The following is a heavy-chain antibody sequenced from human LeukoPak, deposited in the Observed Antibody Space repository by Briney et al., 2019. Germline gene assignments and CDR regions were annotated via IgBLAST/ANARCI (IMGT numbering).Heavy chain of an antibody. Sequence: GGSQRLSCAASGFTFSNYWMNWVRLAPGKGLEWVANIKEDGSEKYYVDSVKGRFTISRDNAKNSLYLQMDSLRAEDTAVYYCARDSQHLNFDHWGQGTLVTVSS. V-gene: IGHV3-7*04. CDR3: ARDSQHLNFDH. D-gene: IGHD3-3*02. CDR1: GFTFSNYW. CDR2: IKEDGSEK. J-gene: IGHJ4*02.